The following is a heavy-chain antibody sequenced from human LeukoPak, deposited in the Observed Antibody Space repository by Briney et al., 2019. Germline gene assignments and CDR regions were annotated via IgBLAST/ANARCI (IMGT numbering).Heavy chain of an antibody. CDR2: ISGSGGST. V-gene: IGHV3-23*01. Sequence: GGSLRLSCAASGFTFDDYGMSWVRQAPGKGLEWVSAISGSGGSTYYADSVKGRFTISRDNSKNTLYLQMNSLRAEDTAVYYCARHHEYIWGSSVDYYAMDVWGQGTTVTVSS. CDR1: GFTFDDYG. CDR3: ARHHEYIWGSSVDYYAMDV. J-gene: IGHJ6*02. D-gene: IGHD3-16*01.